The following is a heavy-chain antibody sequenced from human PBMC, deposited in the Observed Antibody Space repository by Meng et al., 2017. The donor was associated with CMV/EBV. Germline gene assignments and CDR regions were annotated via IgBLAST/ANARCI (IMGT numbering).Heavy chain of an antibody. D-gene: IGHD6-19*01. J-gene: IGHJ4*02. CDR1: GDSVSSSTAA. Sequence: LRLSCDISGDSVSSSTAAWNWTRQSPSRGLEWLGRTLYRSKWYLDYAASLKSRAAIDPDTSKNQFSLHLHSVTPDGTAVYYCVREDRGCFDYWGQGTLVTVSS. CDR2: TLYRSKWYL. CDR3: VREDRGCFDY. V-gene: IGHV6-1*01.